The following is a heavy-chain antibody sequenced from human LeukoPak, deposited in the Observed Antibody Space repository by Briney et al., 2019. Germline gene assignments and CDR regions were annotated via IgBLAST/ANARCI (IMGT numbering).Heavy chain of an antibody. D-gene: IGHD6-13*01. V-gene: IGHV3-7*01. J-gene: IGHJ4*01. CDR1: GFTFSDYW. CDR3: ARDGTAAGLYFDL. CDR2: IRQDGGEK. Sequence: PGGSLRLSCVVSGFTFSDYWVNWVRQAPGKGLEWVASIRQDGGEKSYVDSVKGQFTISRDNTRNSLYLQMSSLRAEDTAVYYCARDGTAAGLYFDLWGQGTLVTVSS.